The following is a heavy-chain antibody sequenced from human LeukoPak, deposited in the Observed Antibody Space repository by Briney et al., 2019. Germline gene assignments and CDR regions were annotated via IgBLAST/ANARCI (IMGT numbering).Heavy chain of an antibody. Sequence: PGGSLRLSCAGSRFTFSSYAMSWVRQAPGKGLECVSTISGSGGSLYYADSVKGRFTISRDNSKNTLYLQMNSLRDEDTAVYYCAKRSGDYWGQGTLVTVSS. CDR2: ISGSGGSL. J-gene: IGHJ4*02. V-gene: IGHV3-23*01. D-gene: IGHD3-3*01. CDR3: AKRSGDY. CDR1: RFTFSSYA.